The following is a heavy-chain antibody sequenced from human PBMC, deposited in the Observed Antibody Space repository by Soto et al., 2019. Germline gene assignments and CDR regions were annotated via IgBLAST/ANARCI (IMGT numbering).Heavy chain of an antibody. J-gene: IGHJ4*01. CDR1: GDSVSSNSAG. Sequence: SQTLSLTCAITGDSVSSNSAGWSWVRQSPSRGLEWLGRTCYRSKWYYEYAVSVRGRITINPDTSKNQYSLQPNSVTPEDTAVYFCARGEQYSGRIFDYWGQGTLVTVSS. CDR3: ARGEQYSGRIFDY. D-gene: IGHD1-26*01. CDR2: TCYRSKWYY. V-gene: IGHV6-1*01.